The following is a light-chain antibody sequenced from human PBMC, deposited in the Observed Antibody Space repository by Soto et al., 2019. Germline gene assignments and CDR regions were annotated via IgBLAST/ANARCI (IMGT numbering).Light chain of an antibody. CDR2: DAS. CDR1: QSISNW. J-gene: IGKJ1*01. Sequence: DIQMTQSPSTVSASVGDRVTITCRASQSISNWLAWYQQKPGKAPNLLIYDASSLETGVPPRFSGSGSGTEFALTISTLQPDDSATYYCQQYNSYSPWTFGQGTKVEVK. CDR3: QQYNSYSPWT. V-gene: IGKV1-5*01.